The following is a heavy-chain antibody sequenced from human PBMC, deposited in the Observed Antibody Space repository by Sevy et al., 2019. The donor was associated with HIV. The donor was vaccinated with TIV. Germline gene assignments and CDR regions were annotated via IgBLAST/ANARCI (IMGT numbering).Heavy chain of an antibody. Sequence: GGCLRLSCAASGFTFSSYTMFWIRQAPGKGLEWMASISYDGNNKYYADSVKGRFTISRDNSKNTLYVQMNSLRPEVMAVYYSASSMIRGVGDYWGQGTLVTVSS. J-gene: IGHJ4*02. CDR2: ISYDGNNK. V-gene: IGHV3-30-3*01. CDR1: GFTFSSYT. D-gene: IGHD3-10*01. CDR3: ASSMIRGVGDY.